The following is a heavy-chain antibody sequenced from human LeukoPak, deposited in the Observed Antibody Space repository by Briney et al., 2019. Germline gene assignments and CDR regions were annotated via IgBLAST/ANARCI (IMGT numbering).Heavy chain of an antibody. D-gene: IGHD2-2*01. J-gene: IGHJ3*02. V-gene: IGHV3-23*01. CDR1: GFTFSSYA. CDR3: AKVVGYQLNTAFDI. Sequence: PGGSLRLSCAASGFTFSSYAMSWVRQAPGKGLEGVSAISGSGGSTYYADSVKGRFTISRDNSKNTLYLQMNRLRAEDTAVYYCAKVVGYQLNTAFDIWGQGTMVTVSS. CDR2: ISGSGGST.